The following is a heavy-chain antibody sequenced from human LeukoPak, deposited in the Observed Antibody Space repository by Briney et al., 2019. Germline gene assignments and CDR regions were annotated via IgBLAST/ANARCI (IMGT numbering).Heavy chain of an antibody. CDR2: ISSSSSYI. V-gene: IGHV3-21*01. CDR3: ARDGSAAARTFDY. D-gene: IGHD6-13*01. CDR1: GFTFSSYS. J-gene: IGHJ4*02. Sequence: PGGSLRLSCAASGFTFSSYSMNWVRQAPGKGLEWVSSISSSSSYIHYADSVKGRFTISRDNAKNSLYLQMNSLRAEDTAVYYCARDGSAAARTFDYWGQGTLVTVSS.